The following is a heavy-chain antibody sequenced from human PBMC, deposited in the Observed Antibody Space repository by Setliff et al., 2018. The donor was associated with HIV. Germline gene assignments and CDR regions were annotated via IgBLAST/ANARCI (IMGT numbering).Heavy chain of an antibody. Sequence: SETLSLTCTVSNGSISSYYWSWIRQTPGKGLEWIGYIHYSGTTKYNPSLKSRLTISIYTAKNQFSLRLNSVTAGDTAVYYCSRLGASSNWQDYYYYMDVWGKGTTVTVSS. CDR2: IHYSGTT. D-gene: IGHD6-13*01. CDR1: NGSISSYY. J-gene: IGHJ6*03. V-gene: IGHV4-59*08. CDR3: SRLGASSNWQDYYYYMDV.